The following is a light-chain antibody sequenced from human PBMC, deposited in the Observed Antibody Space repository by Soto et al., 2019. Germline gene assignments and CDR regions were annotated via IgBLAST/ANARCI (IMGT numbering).Light chain of an antibody. CDR2: NKN. Sequence: QSVLTQPPSASGTPGQRVTVSCSGSRSNIGSHPVHWYQQLPGTAPKLLIFNKNLRPSGVPDRFSGSKSGTSASLAISGLQCEDEADYYCSAWDASLNGPVFGGGTKLTVL. J-gene: IGLJ3*02. V-gene: IGLV1-44*01. CDR3: SAWDASLNGPV. CDR1: RSNIGSHP.